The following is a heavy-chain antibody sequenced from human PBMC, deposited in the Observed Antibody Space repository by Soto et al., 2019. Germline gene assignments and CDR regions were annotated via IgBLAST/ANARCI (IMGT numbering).Heavy chain of an antibody. V-gene: IGHV4-39*01. CDR3: ATQYYDFWSGYLNYYYYYGMDV. CDR2: IYYSGST. J-gene: IGHJ6*02. D-gene: IGHD3-3*01. Sequence: SETLSLTCTVSGGSISSSSYFWGWIRQPPGKGLEWIGSIYYSGSTYYNPSLKSRVTISVDTSKNQFSLKLSSVTAADTAVYYCATQYYDFWSGYLNYYYYYGMDVWGQGTTVTVSS. CDR1: GGSISSSSYF.